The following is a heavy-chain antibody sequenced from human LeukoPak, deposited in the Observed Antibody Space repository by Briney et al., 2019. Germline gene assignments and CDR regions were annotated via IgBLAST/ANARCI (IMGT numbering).Heavy chain of an antibody. CDR2: IYPGDSDT. Sequence: GESLKISCQGSGYRFTTYWIGLVRQMPGKGLELMWIIYPGDSDTRYSPSFQGQVTISSDKSISTAYLQWSSLKASDTAMYYCANGLKPYYFDYWGQGTLVTVSS. D-gene: IGHD3-16*01. V-gene: IGHV5-51*01. CDR3: ANGLKPYYFDY. CDR1: GYRFTTYW. J-gene: IGHJ4*02.